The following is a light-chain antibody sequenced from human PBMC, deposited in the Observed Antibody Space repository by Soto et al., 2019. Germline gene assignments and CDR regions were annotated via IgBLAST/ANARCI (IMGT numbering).Light chain of an antibody. V-gene: IGKV4-1*01. J-gene: IGKJ1*01. CDR3: QQYYSTPWT. Sequence: IVMTQSPDSLAVSLGERATINCKSSQSVLYGAENENNLAWYQQKPGQPPKLLIYWASTRESGVPDRFSGSGSGTDFTLTISSLQAEDVAVYYCQQYYSTPWTFGQGTKVDIK. CDR1: QSVLYGAENENN. CDR2: WAS.